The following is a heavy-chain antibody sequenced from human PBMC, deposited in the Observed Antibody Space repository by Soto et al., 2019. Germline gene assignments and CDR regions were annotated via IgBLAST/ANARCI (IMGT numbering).Heavy chain of an antibody. CDR3: TTDLPDNWFDP. V-gene: IGHV3-15*01. J-gene: IGHJ5*02. CDR1: GFIFINAW. CDR2: IKSLSVGGTT. Sequence: HLMESGGGLVEPGGSLSLSCAASGFIFINAWLIWVRQAPGKGLEWVGRIKSLSVGGTTDYAASVRGRFTISRDDAKNTVFLQMSSLKIEDTAVYFCTTDLPDNWFDPWGQGTLVTVSS.